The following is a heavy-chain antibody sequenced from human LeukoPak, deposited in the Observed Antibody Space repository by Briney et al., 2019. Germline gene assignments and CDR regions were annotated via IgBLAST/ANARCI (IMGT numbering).Heavy chain of an antibody. Sequence: GGSLRLSCAASGFTFSSYAMSWVRQAPGKGLEWVANIKQDGSEKYYVDSVKGRFTISRDNAKNSLYLQMNSLRAEDTAVYYCARGQYTFGGVIVIPGAFGIWGQGTMVTVSS. CDR2: IKQDGSEK. J-gene: IGHJ3*02. CDR1: GFTFSSYA. D-gene: IGHD3-16*02. CDR3: ARGQYTFGGVIVIPGAFGI. V-gene: IGHV3-7*01.